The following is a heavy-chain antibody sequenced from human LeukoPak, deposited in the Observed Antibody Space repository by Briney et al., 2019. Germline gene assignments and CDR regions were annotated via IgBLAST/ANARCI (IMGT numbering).Heavy chain of an antibody. CDR3: AKTLATGGGSYNMDV. CDR2: ISYDGSNN. J-gene: IGHJ6*02. CDR1: GFTFSSYG. V-gene: IGHV3-30*18. Sequence: QARGSLRLSCAASGFTFSSYGMHWVRQAPGKGLEWVAFISYDGSNNYYADSVKGRFTISRDNSKNTLFLQMSSLRAEDTALYYCAKTLATGGGSYNMDVWGQGTTVTVS. D-gene: IGHD2-8*02.